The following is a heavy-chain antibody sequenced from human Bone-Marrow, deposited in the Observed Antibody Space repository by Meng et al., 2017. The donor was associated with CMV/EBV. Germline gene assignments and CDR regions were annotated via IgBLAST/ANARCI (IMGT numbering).Heavy chain of an antibody. D-gene: IGHD2-2*01. J-gene: IGHJ6*02. CDR1: GGSFSGYY. V-gene: IGHV3-74*01. CDR3: ARDLLVGVGSSTSLYYYYYGMDV. Sequence: GGSLRLSCAVYGGSFSGYYWSWIRQPPGKGLVWVSRINSDGSSTSYADSVKGRFTISRDNAKNTLYLQMNSLRAEDTAVYYCARDLLVGVGSSTSLYYYYYGMDVWGQGTTVTVSS. CDR2: INSDGSST.